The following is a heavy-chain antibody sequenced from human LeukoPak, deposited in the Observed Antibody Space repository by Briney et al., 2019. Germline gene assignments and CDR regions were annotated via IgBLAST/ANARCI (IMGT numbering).Heavy chain of an antibody. J-gene: IGHJ4*02. CDR1: GGSFSDFY. CDR3: ARGGKLLRLGDY. D-gene: IGHD3-16*01. V-gene: IGHV4-34*01. Sequence: SETLSLTCAFYGGSFSDFYRSWIRQPPGKGLEWIGEISHSGSTNYNPSLKSRVTISVDTSKNQFSLKLGSVTAADTAVYYCARGGKLLRLGDYWGQGTLVTVSS. CDR2: ISHSGST.